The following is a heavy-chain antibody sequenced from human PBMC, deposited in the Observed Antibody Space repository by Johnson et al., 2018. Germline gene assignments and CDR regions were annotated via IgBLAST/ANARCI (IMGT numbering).Heavy chain of an antibody. CDR3: AKGIRTSGWLYYFPY. CDR2: ISWNSDII. V-gene: IGHV3-9*01. D-gene: IGHD6-19*01. J-gene: IGHJ4*02. CDR1: GFKFDGYA. Sequence: VQLVQSGGGSVQPGRALRLSCAGSGFKFDGYAMHWVRQAPGKGLEWVSGISWNSDIIDYADSVKGRFTISRDNARDSPYLEMNSLRDEDTGLYYCAKGIRTSGWLYYFPYWGQGTLVSVSS.